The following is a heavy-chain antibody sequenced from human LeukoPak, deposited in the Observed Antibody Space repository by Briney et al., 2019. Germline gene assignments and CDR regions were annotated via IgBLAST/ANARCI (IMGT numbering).Heavy chain of an antibody. V-gene: IGHV3-23*01. CDR3: AKDPPRGSGDAFDI. CDR2: ISGSGGST. Sequence: GGSLTLSCAASGFTFSSYAMSWLRQAPGKGLEWVSPISGSGGSTYYADSVKGRFTISRDNSKNTLYLQMDSLRAEDSAVYYCAKDPPRGSGDAFDIWGQGTRVTVSS. J-gene: IGHJ3*02. CDR1: GFTFSSYA. D-gene: IGHD2-15*01.